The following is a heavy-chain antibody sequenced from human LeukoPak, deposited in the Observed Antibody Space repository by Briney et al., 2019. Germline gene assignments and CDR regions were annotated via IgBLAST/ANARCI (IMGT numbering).Heavy chain of an antibody. CDR3: ARDVRVATIPV. V-gene: IGHV4-4*07. Sequence: SETLSLTCTVSDDSITMYYWTWIRQPAGKGLEWIGRIYTSGSTNYNPSLKSRVTMSVDTSKNQFSLKLSSVTAADTAVYYCARDVRVATIPVWGQGTLVTVSS. CDR1: DDSITMYY. CDR2: IYTSGST. D-gene: IGHD5-12*01. J-gene: IGHJ4*02.